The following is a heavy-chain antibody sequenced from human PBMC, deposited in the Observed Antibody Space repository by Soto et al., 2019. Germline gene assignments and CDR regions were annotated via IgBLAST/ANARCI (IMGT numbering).Heavy chain of an antibody. D-gene: IGHD2-2*01. CDR1: GYDFSSYG. V-gene: IGHV1-18*04. Sequence: QVQLVQSGAEVKKPGASVKVSCKASGYDFSSYGICWVRQAPGQGLEWMGWISASNGNRDYAQQFQGRVTMTSDTSRTTAYMELRSLRSDDTAVYYCVRDPQRNDYWGQGTLVNVSS. CDR3: VRDPQRNDY. CDR2: ISASNGNR. J-gene: IGHJ4*02.